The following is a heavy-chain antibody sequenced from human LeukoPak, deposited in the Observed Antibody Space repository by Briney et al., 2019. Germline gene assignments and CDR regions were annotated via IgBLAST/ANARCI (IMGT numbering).Heavy chain of an antibody. CDR2: IYYSGST. D-gene: IGHD2-2*02. V-gene: IGHV4-30-4*01. CDR1: GGSISSGDYY. CDR3: ARADCSGTSCYKRYADYYYGMDV. Sequence: SETLSLTCTVSGGSISSGDYYWSWVRQPPGKGLEWIGYIYYSGSTYYNPSLKSRVTISVDTSKNQFSLKLSSVTAADTAVYYCARADCSGTSCYKRYADYYYGMDVWGQGTTVTVSS. J-gene: IGHJ6*02.